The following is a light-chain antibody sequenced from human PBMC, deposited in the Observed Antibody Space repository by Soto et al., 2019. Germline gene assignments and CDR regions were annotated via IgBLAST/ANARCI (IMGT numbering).Light chain of an antibody. CDR3: QQYFSAPFT. CDR1: QSVLYSSINKNY. Sequence: DIVMTQSPDSLAVSLGERATINCKSSQSVLYSSINKNYLAWYQQMPGQPPRLLIYWASGRESGVPDRFSGSGSGTDFTLTISSLQAEDVAVYYCQQYFSAPFTFGPGTKVDIK. V-gene: IGKV4-1*01. J-gene: IGKJ3*01. CDR2: WAS.